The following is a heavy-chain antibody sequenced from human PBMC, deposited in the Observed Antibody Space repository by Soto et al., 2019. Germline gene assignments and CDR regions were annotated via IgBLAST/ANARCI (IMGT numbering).Heavy chain of an antibody. J-gene: IGHJ4*02. CDR2: IFPLTDIP. Sequence: QVQLVQSGTEVKKSGSSEKVSCKASGGTFRNYPINWVRQAPGQGLEWMGSIFPLTDIPDYAQNFQARLTISADKSTSTAYMELSSLTSDDTAMYFCARGPLVVLNYFESWGQGTLVTVSS. V-gene: IGHV1-69*02. CDR1: GGTFRNYP. CDR3: ARGPLVVLNYFES.